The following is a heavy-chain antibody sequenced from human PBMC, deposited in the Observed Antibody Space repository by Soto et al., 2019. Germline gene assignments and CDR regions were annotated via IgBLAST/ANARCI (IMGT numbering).Heavy chain of an antibody. D-gene: IGHD1-26*01. CDR2: IGAYNGNT. J-gene: IGHJ5*02. Sequence: ASVKVSCKASGYTFTSYGIGWVRQAPGQGREWMGWIGAYNGNTNYAQKLQGRVTMTTDTSTSTAYMELRSLRSDDTAVYYCARDWDGLNWFDPWGQGTLVTVSS. V-gene: IGHV1-18*01. CDR3: ARDWDGLNWFDP. CDR1: GYTFTSYG.